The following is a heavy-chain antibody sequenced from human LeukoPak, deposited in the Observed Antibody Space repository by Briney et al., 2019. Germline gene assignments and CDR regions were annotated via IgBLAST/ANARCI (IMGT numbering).Heavy chain of an antibody. CDR1: GFILSKFW. Sequence: GRSLRLSRAVSGFILSKFWMICVRQAPGKGLEGGANIKQYGSKILHIESLKARFTISRDDAKNRVYLPMQSLILEDTAVYYCATKLSSAAGGYNWIDHWGQGTLVTVSS. J-gene: IGHJ5*02. D-gene: IGHD6-13*01. V-gene: IGHV3-7*01. CDR3: ATKLSSAAGGYNWIDH. CDR2: IKQYGSKI.